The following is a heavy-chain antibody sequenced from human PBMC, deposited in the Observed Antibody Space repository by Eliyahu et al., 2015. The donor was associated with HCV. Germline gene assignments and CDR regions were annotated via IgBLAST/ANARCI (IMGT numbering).Heavy chain of an antibody. CDR1: SSFG. CDR3: AKDVTLSGWFGESSEGVDY. V-gene: IGHV3-30*18. Sequence: SSFGXHWVRQAPGKGLEWVAVXSXDGSNKXYADSGKGRFTISRDNSKNTLYLQMNSLRAEDTALYYCAKDVTLSGWFGESSEGVDYWGQGTLVTVSS. D-gene: IGHD3-10*01. CDR2: XSXDGSNK. J-gene: IGHJ4*02.